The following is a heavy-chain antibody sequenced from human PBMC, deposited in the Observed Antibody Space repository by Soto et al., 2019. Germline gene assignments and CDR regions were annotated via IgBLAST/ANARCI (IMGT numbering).Heavy chain of an antibody. D-gene: IGHD6-19*01. CDR2: TYYRSKWYN. CDR3: ARDRDSSGWYVRDRDYYGMDV. V-gene: IGHV6-1*01. J-gene: IGHJ6*02. CDR1: GDSVSSNSAA. Sequence: SQTLSLTCAIPGDSVSSNSAAWNWIRQSPSRGLEWLGRTYYRSKWYNDYAVSVKSRITINPDTSKNQFSLQLNSVTPEDTAVYYCARDRDSSGWYVRDRDYYGMDVWGQGTTVTVSS.